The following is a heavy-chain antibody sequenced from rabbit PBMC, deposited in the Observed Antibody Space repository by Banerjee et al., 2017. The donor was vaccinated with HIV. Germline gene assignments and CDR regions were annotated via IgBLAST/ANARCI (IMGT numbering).Heavy chain of an antibody. J-gene: IGHJ4*01. CDR2: IYTSTNST. D-gene: IGHD6-1*01. CDR3: ARSAGYAGYGYATGFNL. CDR1: GIDFTSYYY. V-gene: IGHV1S43*01. Sequence: QQLEESGGGLVKPGGTLTLTCKASGIDFTSYYYMCWVRQAPGKGLELIACIYTSTNSTWYANWVNGRFTISSSTSLNSVDLKMTSLTAADTATYFCARSAGYAGYGYATGFNLWGPGTLVTVS.